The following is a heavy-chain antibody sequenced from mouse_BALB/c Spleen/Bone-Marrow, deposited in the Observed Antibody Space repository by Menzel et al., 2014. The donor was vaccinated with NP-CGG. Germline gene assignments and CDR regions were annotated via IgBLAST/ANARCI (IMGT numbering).Heavy chain of an antibody. V-gene: IGHV1S81*02. D-gene: IGHD4-1*02. CDR2: INPSNGGT. CDR1: GYTFTNYY. J-gene: IGHJ3*01. Sequence: QVQLQQPGAELVKPGASVKLSCKASGYTFTNYYMYWVKQRPGQGLEWIGEINPSNGGTNFNEKFKSTATLTVDKSSSKVYMQLSSLTSEDSAVYYCTQLGRFAYWGQGTLVTVSA. CDR3: TQLGRFAY.